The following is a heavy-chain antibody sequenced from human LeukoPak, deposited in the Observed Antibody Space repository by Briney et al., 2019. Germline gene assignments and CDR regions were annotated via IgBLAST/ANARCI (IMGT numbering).Heavy chain of an antibody. J-gene: IGHJ4*02. D-gene: IGHD6-19*01. CDR1: GYTFTSYD. Sequence: GASVKVSCKASGYTFTSYDINWVRLAIGQGLEWMGWMNPNSGNTGYAQKFQGRVTMTRNTSISTAYMELSSLRSEDTAVYYCARGFGYSSGWYYFDYWGQGTLVTVSS. V-gene: IGHV1-8*01. CDR3: ARGFGYSSGWYYFDY. CDR2: MNPNSGNT.